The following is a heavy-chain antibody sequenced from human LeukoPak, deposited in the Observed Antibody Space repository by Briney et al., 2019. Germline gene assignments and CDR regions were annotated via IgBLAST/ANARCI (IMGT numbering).Heavy chain of an antibody. CDR2: ISAYNGNT. V-gene: IGHV1-18*01. Sequence: ASVKASCKASGYTFTSYGISWVRQAPGQGLEWMGWISAYNGNTNYAQKLQGRVTMTTDTSTSTAYMELRSLRSDDTAVYYCARVKERYYYYGMDVWGQGTTVTVSS. J-gene: IGHJ6*02. CDR1: GYTFTSYG. CDR3: ARVKERYYYYGMDV.